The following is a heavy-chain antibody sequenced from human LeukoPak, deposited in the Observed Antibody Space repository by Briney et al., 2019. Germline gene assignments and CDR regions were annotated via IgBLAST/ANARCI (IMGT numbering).Heavy chain of an antibody. CDR2: IYYSGST. Sequence: PSETLSLTCTVSGGSVSSGGYYWSWIRQPPGKGLEWIGYIYYSGSTNYNPSLKSRVTISVDTSKNQFSLKLSSVTAADTAVYYCARGLYSSSWYPLPYDYWGQGTLVTVSS. CDR3: ARGLYSSSWYPLPYDY. J-gene: IGHJ4*02. CDR1: GGSVSSGGYY. V-gene: IGHV4-61*08. D-gene: IGHD6-13*01.